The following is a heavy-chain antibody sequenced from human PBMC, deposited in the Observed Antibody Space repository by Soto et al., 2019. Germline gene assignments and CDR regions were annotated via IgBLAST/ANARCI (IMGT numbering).Heavy chain of an antibody. CDR3: ARDLNQLLSPWFDP. Sequence: QVQLVQSGAEVKKPGASVKVSCKASGYTFTSYGISWVRQAPGQGLEWMGWISAYNGNTNYAQKLQGRVTMTTDTPTSKDHMELRSLRSDDTAVYCWARDLNQLLSPWFDPWGQGTLVTVSP. CDR2: ISAYNGNT. J-gene: IGHJ5*02. D-gene: IGHD2-2*01. CDR1: GYTFTSYG. V-gene: IGHV1-18*01.